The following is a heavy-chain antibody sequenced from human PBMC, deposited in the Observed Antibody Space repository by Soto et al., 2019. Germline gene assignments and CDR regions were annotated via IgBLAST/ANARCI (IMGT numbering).Heavy chain of an antibody. CDR1: GYSISSGYY. CDR3: AREWHCGGDCLFGWFDP. D-gene: IGHD2-21*02. Sequence: PSETLSLICAVSGYSISSGYYWGWIRQPPGKGLEWIGSIYHSGSTYYNPSLKSRVTISVDTSKNQFSQKLSSVTAADTAVYYCAREWHCGGDCLFGWFDPWGQGTLVTVSS. J-gene: IGHJ5*02. V-gene: IGHV4-38-2*01. CDR2: IYHSGST.